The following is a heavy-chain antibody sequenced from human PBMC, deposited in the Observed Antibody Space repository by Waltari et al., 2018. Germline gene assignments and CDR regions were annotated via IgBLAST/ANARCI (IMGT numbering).Heavy chain of an antibody. D-gene: IGHD5-12*01. CDR1: GFIFSNCN. CDR2: RSNDGNNK. J-gene: IGHJ4*02. CDR3: VKYSGFDYFFDY. Sequence: QMQLVESGGGVVQPGRSLRLSCAASGFIFSNCNMHWVRQAPGQGLEWVASRSNDGNNKDYADSVKTRFTVSRENAKNTLYLQINSLRDDDTAVYYCVKYSGFDYFFDYWGQGTLVTVSS. V-gene: IGHV3-30*18.